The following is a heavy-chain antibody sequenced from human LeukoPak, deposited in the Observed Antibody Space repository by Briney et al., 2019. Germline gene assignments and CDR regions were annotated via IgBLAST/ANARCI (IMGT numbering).Heavy chain of an antibody. CDR3: ARNGARGGWFDP. CDR2: IYPGDSDT. V-gene: IGHV5-51*01. D-gene: IGHD2-8*01. Sequence: GESLQISCKGSGCSFTSYWIGRVRQLPGKGLVGMGIIYPGDSDTRYSPSFQGQVTISADKSISTAYLQWSSLKASDTAMYYCARNGARGGWFDPWGQGTLVTVSS. J-gene: IGHJ5*02. CDR1: GCSFTSYW.